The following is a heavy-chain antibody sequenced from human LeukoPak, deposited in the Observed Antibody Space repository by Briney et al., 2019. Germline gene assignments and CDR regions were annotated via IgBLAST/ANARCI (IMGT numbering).Heavy chain of an antibody. CDR3: VREVFFQFDS. V-gene: IGHV3-7*03. Sequence: GGSLRLSCAASGFALSSHWMTWVRQVPGRGPEWVANVNRDGSETYYLDSVKGRFTISKDNAKNSLSLQIDSLRAEDTALYYCVREVFFQFDSWGQGALVTVSS. J-gene: IGHJ4*02. CDR2: VNRDGSET. CDR1: GFALSSHW.